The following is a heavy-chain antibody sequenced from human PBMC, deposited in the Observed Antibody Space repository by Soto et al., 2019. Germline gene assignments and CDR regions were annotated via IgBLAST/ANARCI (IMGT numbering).Heavy chain of an antibody. Sequence: SETLSLTCTVSGGSISSYYWSWIRQPPGKGLEWIGYIYYSGSTNYNPSLKSRVTISVDTSKNQFSLKLSSVTAADTAVYYCARHPVAAVYYWFDPWGQGTLVTVSS. D-gene: IGHD2-15*01. CDR3: ARHPVAAVYYWFDP. CDR1: GGSISSYY. V-gene: IGHV4-59*08. J-gene: IGHJ5*02. CDR2: IYYSGST.